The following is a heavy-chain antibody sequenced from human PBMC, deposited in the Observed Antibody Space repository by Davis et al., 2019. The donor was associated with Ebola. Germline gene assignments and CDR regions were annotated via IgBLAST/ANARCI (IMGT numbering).Heavy chain of an antibody. D-gene: IGHD1-1*01. J-gene: IGHJ4*02. CDR3: ARAQFPTTSDH. CDR2: INPHNGNR. V-gene: IGHV1-18*04. CDR1: GYTFTSYG. Sequence: ASVKVSCKASGYTFTSYGITWVRQAPGQGLEWMGWINPHNGNRNYAQNVQGRVTMTTDTSTSTAYMEVGSLRSDDTAVYYCARAQFPTTSDHWGQGTLVTASS.